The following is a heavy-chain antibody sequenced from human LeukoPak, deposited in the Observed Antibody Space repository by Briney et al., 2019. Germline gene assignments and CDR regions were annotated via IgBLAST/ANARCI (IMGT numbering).Heavy chain of an antibody. V-gene: IGHV4-4*07. CDR3: ARARWYSSSSLGMGV. CDR1: GGSISDYY. CDR2: IYTTGST. Sequence: SETLSLTCTVSGGSISDYYWSWIRQPAGKGLEWIGRIYTTGSTDYNPSLKSRVTISVDTSKNQFSLKLSSVTAADTAVYYCARARWYSSSSLGMGVWGQGTTITVSS. D-gene: IGHD6-13*01. J-gene: IGHJ6*02.